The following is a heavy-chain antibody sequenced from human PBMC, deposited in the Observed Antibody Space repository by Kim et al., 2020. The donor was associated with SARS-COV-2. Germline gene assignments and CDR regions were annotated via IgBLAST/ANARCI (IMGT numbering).Heavy chain of an antibody. CDR3: ARGRAEVVPGPILGIGPHYDYYVMDV. V-gene: IGHV4-34*01. J-gene: IGHJ6*02. Sequence: SETLSLTCAVYGGSFSGYHWSWIRQPPGKGLDWIGEINHSGSTNYNPSLKSRVTISVDTSKNQFSLKLRSVTAAATAVYYCARGRAEVVPGPILGIGPHYDYYVMDVWGQGTTVTVSS. D-gene: IGHD2-2*02. CDR2: INHSGST. CDR1: GGSFSGYH.